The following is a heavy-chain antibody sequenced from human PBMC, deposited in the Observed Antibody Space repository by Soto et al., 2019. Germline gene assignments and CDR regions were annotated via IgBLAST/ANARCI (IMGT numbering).Heavy chain of an antibody. CDR3: ARETNKAYGAD. Sequence: GGSLRLSCSASGFSFSSYAMHWFRLAPGKGLEYVSAISGNGVNTYYADSVKGRFTISRDNAKNSLYLQMNSLRAEDTAVYYCARETNKAYGADWGQGTLVNVSS. CDR2: ISGNGVNT. CDR1: GFSFSSYA. J-gene: IGHJ1*01. V-gene: IGHV3-64*04. D-gene: IGHD4-17*01.